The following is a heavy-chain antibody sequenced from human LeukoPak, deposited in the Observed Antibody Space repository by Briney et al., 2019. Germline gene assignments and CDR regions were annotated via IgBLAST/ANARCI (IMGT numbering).Heavy chain of an antibody. CDR1: AFTLSSYA. D-gene: IGHD6-6*01. Sequence: RGSLTLSRPASAFTLSSYAMSWVRPAPGKELAWVSAISVIGGNTYYADSVKGRFTISRDNSKNTLYLQMNSLRAEDTAVYYCAKTISVARYCFDYWGQGTLVTVSS. CDR3: AKTISVARYCFDY. J-gene: IGHJ4*02. V-gene: IGHV3-23*01. CDR2: ISVIGGNT.